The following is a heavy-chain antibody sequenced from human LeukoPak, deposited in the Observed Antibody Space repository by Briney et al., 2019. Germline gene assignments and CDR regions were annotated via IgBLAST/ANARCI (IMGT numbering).Heavy chain of an antibody. CDR3: AYGDGTY. Sequence: SETLSLTCTVSGGSISSGSYYWSWIRQPAGKGLEWIGRIYTSGSTNYNPSLKSRVTISVDTSKNQFSLKLSSVTAADTAVYYCAYGDGTYSGQGTLVTVSS. CDR1: GGSISSGSYY. D-gene: IGHD4-17*01. CDR2: IYTSGST. J-gene: IGHJ4*02. V-gene: IGHV4-61*02.